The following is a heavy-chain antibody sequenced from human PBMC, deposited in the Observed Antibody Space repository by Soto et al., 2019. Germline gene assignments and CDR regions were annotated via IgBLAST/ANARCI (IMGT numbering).Heavy chain of an antibody. D-gene: IGHD3-10*01. V-gene: IGHV3-23*01. CDR2: ISGSGGST. CDR1: GITFSSYT. J-gene: IGHJ4*02. Sequence: EVQLLESGGDLVQPGGSMRLSCVASGITFSSYTMSWVRQAPGKGLEWVSGISGSGGSTYYADSVKGRFTISRDNSKNTLCLQMNSLRAEDTAVYYCATYYAPDYWGQGTLVTVSS. CDR3: ATYYAPDY.